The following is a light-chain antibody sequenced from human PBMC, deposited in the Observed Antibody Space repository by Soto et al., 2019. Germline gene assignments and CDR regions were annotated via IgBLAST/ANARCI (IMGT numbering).Light chain of an antibody. CDR3: QQYNSYPWA. Sequence: DIQMTQSPSTLSASVGDRVSITCRASQSISSRLAWYQQKPGKAPKLLIYKASSLDNGVPSRFIVSGSGTDFTLTISSLQPDDSAAYYCQQYNSYPWAFGQGTKVEIK. CDR2: KAS. CDR1: QSISSR. J-gene: IGKJ1*01. V-gene: IGKV1-5*03.